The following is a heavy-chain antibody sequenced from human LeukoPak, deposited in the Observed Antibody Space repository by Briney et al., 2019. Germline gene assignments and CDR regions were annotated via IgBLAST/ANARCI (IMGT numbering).Heavy chain of an antibody. V-gene: IGHV4-34*01. CDR2: INHSGST. CDR3: AREAGYSYGEEYFDY. D-gene: IGHD5-18*01. Sequence: SETLSLTCAVYGGSFSGYYWSWIRQPPGKGLEWIGEINHSGSTNYNPSLKSRVTISVDTSKNQFSLKLSSVIAADTAVYYCAREAGYSYGEEYFDYWGQGTLVTVSS. J-gene: IGHJ4*02. CDR1: GGSFSGYY.